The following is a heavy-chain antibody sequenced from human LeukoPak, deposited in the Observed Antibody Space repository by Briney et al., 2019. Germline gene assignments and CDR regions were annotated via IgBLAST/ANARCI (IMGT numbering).Heavy chain of an antibody. CDR3: AKDPDYGDYTLDY. J-gene: IGHJ4*02. Sequence: GGSLRLSCAASGFTFSSYGMHWVRQAPGKGLEWVAFIRYDGSNKYYADSVKGRFTISRDNSKNTLYLQMNSLRAEDTAVYYCAKDPDYGDYTLDYRGQGTLVTVSS. CDR1: GFTFSSYG. V-gene: IGHV3-30*02. D-gene: IGHD4-17*01. CDR2: IRYDGSNK.